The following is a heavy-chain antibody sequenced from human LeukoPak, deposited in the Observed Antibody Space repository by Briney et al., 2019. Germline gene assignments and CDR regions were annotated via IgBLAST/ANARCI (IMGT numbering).Heavy chain of an antibody. D-gene: IGHD6-6*01. V-gene: IGHV3-21*01. J-gene: IGHJ4*02. CDR2: ISTSSSSI. CDR3: ASSIAARGGPYYFDY. Sequence: GGSLRLSCAASGFTFSSYSMNWVRQAPGKGLEWVSSISTSSSSIYYADSVKGRFTISRDNAKNSLYLQMNSLRAEDTAVYYCASSIAARGGPYYFDYWGQGTLVTVSS. CDR1: GFTFSSYS.